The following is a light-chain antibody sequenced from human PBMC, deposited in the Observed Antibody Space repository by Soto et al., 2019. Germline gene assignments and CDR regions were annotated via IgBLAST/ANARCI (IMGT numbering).Light chain of an antibody. V-gene: IGKV4-1*01. J-gene: IGKJ1*01. CDR3: QQYYSSPLT. CDR1: HKSLYSSDNKNY. CDR2: WAS. Sequence: DIMLTQSPDSLAVSLGERATINCRSGHKSLYSSDNKNYLSWYQQRPGQPPKLLFYWASTRESGVPGRFSGSGSGTHFTLTITSLQAEDVAVYYCQQYYSSPLTFGQGTKVDIK.